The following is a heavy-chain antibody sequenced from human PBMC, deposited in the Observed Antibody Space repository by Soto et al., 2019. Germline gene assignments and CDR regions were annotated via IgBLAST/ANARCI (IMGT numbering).Heavy chain of an antibody. Sequence: TLSLTCAVYGGSFSGYYWSWIRQPPGKGLEWIGEINHSGSTNYNPSLKSRVTISVDTSKNRFSLKLSSVTAADTAVYYCARAWQALGSSSSWFDPWGQGTLVTVSS. CDR1: GGSFSGYY. J-gene: IGHJ5*02. CDR3: ARAWQALGSSSSWFDP. CDR2: INHSGST. D-gene: IGHD6-6*01. V-gene: IGHV4-34*01.